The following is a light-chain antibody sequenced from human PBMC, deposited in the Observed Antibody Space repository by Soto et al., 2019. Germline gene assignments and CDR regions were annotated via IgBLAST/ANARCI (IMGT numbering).Light chain of an antibody. J-gene: IGKJ4*01. CDR2: WAS. V-gene: IGKV4-1*01. CDR1: QSLLYTFNKKNY. Sequence: DIVMTKSQDSLTVSLGERATINCKSSQSLLYTFNKKNYLSWYRQKPGQPPELLISWASTRESGVPDRFSGSGSGTDFTLTISSLQAEDVAVYYCQQFYNTPPTFGGGTKVEI. CDR3: QQFYNTPPT.